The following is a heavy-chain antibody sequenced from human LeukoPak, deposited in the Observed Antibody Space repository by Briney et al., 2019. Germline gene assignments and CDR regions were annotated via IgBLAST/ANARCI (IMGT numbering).Heavy chain of an antibody. CDR1: GFTFSSYA. Sequence: GGSLRLSCAASGFTFSSYAMHWVRQAPGKGLEYVSAISSNGGSTYYVNSVKGRFTISRDNSKNTLYLQMGSLRAEDMAVYYCARASSTVTSNDYWGQGTLVTVSS. J-gene: IGHJ4*02. CDR2: ISSNGGST. CDR3: ARASSTVTSNDY. V-gene: IGHV3-64*01. D-gene: IGHD4-17*01.